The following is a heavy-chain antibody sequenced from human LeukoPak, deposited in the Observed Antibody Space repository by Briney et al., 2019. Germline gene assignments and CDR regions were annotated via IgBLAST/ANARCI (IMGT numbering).Heavy chain of an antibody. CDR3: ARDYYSSGWYYFDY. D-gene: IGHD6-19*01. CDR2: INPNSGGT. Sequence: WASVKVSCKASGYTFTGYYMHWARQAPGQGLEWMGWINPNSGGTNYAQKFQGRITMTRDTSISTAYMELSRLRSDDTAVYYCARDYYSSGWYYFDYWGQGTLVTVSS. J-gene: IGHJ4*02. V-gene: IGHV1-2*02. CDR1: GYTFTGYY.